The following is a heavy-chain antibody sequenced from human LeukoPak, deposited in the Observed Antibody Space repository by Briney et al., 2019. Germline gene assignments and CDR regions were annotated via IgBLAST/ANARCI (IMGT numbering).Heavy chain of an antibody. J-gene: IGHJ5*02. Sequence: ASVKVSCKASAYTFTGYYMHWVRQAAGQGLEWMGWINTNTGKPKYTHGFTGWFVFCLDTSVSTAYLQISSLKAEDTAVYYCARAGSFCMDWFDHWGQGTLVTVSS. CDR3: ARAGSFCMDWFDH. CDR1: AYTFTGYY. V-gene: IGHV7-4-1*02. CDR2: INTNTGKP.